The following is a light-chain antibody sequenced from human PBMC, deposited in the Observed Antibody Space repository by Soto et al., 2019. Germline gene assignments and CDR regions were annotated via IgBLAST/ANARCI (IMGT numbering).Light chain of an antibody. J-gene: IGKJ4*01. Sequence: DIQMTPSPSSPSASVGDRVTITFRTSQTISSYLNWYQQKPGKAPKLLIYAASNLQSGVPSRFSGSRSGTDFTLTIGSLQPEDFATYYCQQLNSYPLTFGGGTKVDI. V-gene: IGKV1-39*01. CDR3: QQLNSYPLT. CDR2: AAS. CDR1: QTISSY.